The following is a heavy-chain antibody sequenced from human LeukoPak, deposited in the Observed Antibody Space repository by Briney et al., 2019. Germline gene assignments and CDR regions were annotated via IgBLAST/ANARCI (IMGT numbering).Heavy chain of an antibody. CDR2: IRYDGSNK. J-gene: IGHJ6*03. CDR1: GFTFSSYG. CDR3: AASTSSSYYYMDV. V-gene: IGHV3-30*02. D-gene: IGHD2-2*01. Sequence: GGSLRLSYAASGFTFSSYGMHWVRQAPGKGLEWVAFIRYDGSNKYYADSVKGRFTISRDNSKNTLYLQMNSLRAEDTAVYYCAASTSSSYYYMDVWGKGTTVTVSS.